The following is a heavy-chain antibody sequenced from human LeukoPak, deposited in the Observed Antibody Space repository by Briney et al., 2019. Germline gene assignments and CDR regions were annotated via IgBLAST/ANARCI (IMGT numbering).Heavy chain of an antibody. Sequence: SETLSLTRAVSGYSIGSGYYWGWIRQPPGKGLEWIGSIYHSGSTYYNPSLKSRVTISVDTSKNQFSLKLSSVTAADTAVYYCARLGSGWYYFDYWGQGTLVTVSS. CDR2: IYHSGST. CDR1: GYSIGSGYY. J-gene: IGHJ4*02. V-gene: IGHV4-38-2*01. D-gene: IGHD6-19*01. CDR3: ARLGSGWYYFDY.